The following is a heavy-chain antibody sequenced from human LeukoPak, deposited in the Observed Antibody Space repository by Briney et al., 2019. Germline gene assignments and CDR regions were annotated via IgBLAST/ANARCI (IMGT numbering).Heavy chain of an antibody. D-gene: IGHD3-9*01. CDR2: IYTSGST. CDR3: ARASPHYDILTGPTYYFDY. CDR1: GGSISSGSYY. Sequence: SETLSLTCTVSGGSISSGSYYWSWIRQPAGKGLEWIGRIYTSGSTNYNPSLKSRVTISVDTSKNQFSLKLSSVTAADTAVYYCARASPHYDILTGPTYYFDYWGQGTLVTVSS. V-gene: IGHV4-61*02. J-gene: IGHJ4*02.